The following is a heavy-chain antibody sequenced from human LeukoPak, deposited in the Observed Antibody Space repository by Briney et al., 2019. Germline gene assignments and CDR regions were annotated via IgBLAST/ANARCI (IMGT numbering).Heavy chain of an antibody. CDR3: ARDKTRTWYRAIDF. J-gene: IGHJ4*02. D-gene: IGHD6-13*01. V-gene: IGHV1-3*01. Sequence: ASVKVSCKASRYTFTNYAIHWVRQAPGQRLEWMGWINAGNGDTDYAQKFQGRVTISRDTSASTAYMELSSLTSADTAVYYCARDKTRTWYRAIDFWGQGALVTVSS. CDR1: RYTFTNYA. CDR2: INAGNGDT.